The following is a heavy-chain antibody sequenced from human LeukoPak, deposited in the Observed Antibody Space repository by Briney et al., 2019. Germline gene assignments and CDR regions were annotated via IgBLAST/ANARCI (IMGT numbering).Heavy chain of an antibody. D-gene: IGHD5-24*01. CDR3: ARERPASRDGYNALEH. V-gene: IGHV3-64*01. J-gene: IGHJ1*01. CDR1: GVTFSSYA. CDR2: ISINGGST. Sequence: PGGSLRLSCAASGVTFSSYAMHWVRQAPGEGLEYVSAISINGGSTYYANSVKGRFTISRDNSKNTLYLQMGSLRAEDMAVYYCARERPASRDGYNALEHWGQGTLVTVSS.